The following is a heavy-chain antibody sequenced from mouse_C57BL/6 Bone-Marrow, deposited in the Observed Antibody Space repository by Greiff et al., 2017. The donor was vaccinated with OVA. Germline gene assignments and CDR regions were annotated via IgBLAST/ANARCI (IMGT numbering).Heavy chain of an antibody. J-gene: IGHJ4*01. CDR1: GFTFSDYG. CDR2: ISSGSSTI. CDR3: ARGYYGTSAMDY. V-gene: IGHV5-17*01. Sequence: DVHLVESGGGLVKPGGSLKLSCAASGFTFSDYGMHWVRQAPEKGLEWVAYISSGSSTIYYADTVKGRFTISRDNAKNTLFLQMTSLRSEDTAMYYCARGYYGTSAMDYWGQGTSVTVSS. D-gene: IGHD1-1*01.